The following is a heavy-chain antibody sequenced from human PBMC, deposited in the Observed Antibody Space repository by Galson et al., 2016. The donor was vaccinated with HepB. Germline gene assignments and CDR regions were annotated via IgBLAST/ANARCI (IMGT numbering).Heavy chain of an antibody. CDR1: EYSFTSYW. D-gene: IGHD6-19*01. J-gene: IGHJ4*02. CDR2: IDPSDSYT. CDR3: AGRASSGWYWPIDC. Sequence: QSGAEVKKPGESLRISCKGSEYSFTSYWINWVRQMPGKGLEWMGKIDPSDSYTNYSPSFQGHVTITADKSTNTAYLQWNSLKDSDTAIDYCAGRASSGWYWPIDCWGQGTLVTVSS. V-gene: IGHV5-10-1*01.